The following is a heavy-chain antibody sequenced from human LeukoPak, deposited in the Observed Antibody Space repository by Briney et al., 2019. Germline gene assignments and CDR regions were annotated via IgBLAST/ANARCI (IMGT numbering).Heavy chain of an antibody. CDR1: GFTFGDYA. CDR3: TTGVGYYYYYMDV. CDR2: IRSKAYGGTT. Sequence: PGGSLRLSCTASGFTFGDYAMSWVRQAPGKGLEWVGFIRSKAYGGTTEYAASVKGRFTISRDDSKSIAYLQMNSLKTEDTAVYYCTTGVGYYYYYMDVWGKGTTVTVSS. D-gene: IGHD2-15*01. V-gene: IGHV3-49*04. J-gene: IGHJ6*03.